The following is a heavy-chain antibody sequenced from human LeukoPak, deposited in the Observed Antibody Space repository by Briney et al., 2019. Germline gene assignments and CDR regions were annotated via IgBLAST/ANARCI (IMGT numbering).Heavy chain of an antibody. V-gene: IGHV3-7*01. CDR1: GFTFSSYW. J-gene: IGHJ4*02. CDR3: ARVRYSSSRRPFDY. CDR2: IKQDGSEK. D-gene: IGHD6-6*01. Sequence: GGSLRLSCAASGFTFSSYWMSWVRQAPGKGLEWVANIKQDGSEKYYVDSVKGRFTISRDNAKNSLYLQMNSLRAEDTAVYYCARVRYSSSRRPFDYWGQGTLVTVSS.